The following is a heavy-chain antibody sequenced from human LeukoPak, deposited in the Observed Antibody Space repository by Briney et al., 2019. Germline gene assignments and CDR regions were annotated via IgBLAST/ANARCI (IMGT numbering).Heavy chain of an antibody. V-gene: IGHV4-59*10. CDR1: GGSFSGYY. J-gene: IGHJ4*02. D-gene: IGHD5-18*01. Sequence: NPSETLSLTCAVYGGSFSGYYWSWIRQPAGKGLEWIGRIYTSGSTNYNPSLKSRVTISVDTSKNQFSLKLSSVTAADTAVYYCATLGYSYGTDYWGQGTLVTVSS. CDR2: IYTSGST. CDR3: ATLGYSYGTDY.